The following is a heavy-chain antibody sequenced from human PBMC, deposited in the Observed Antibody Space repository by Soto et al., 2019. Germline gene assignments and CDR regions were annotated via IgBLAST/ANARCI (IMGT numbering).Heavy chain of an antibody. CDR3: ASPSSTTVTTPEKYYGMDV. CDR2: ISAYNGNT. D-gene: IGHD4-4*01. V-gene: IGHV1-18*04. Sequence: VASVKVSCKASGYTFTSYGISWVRQAPGQGLEWMGWISAYNGNTNYAQKLQGRVTMTTDTSTSTAYMELRSLRSDDTAVYYCASPSSTTVTTPEKYYGMDVWGQGTTVTVSS. CDR1: GYTFTSYG. J-gene: IGHJ6*02.